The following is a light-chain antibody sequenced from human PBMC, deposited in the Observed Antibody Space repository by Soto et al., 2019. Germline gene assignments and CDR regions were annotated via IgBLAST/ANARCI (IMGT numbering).Light chain of an antibody. J-gene: IGKJ1*01. V-gene: IGKV3-20*01. CDR1: QSVSSSF. CDR3: QQYDSSPRK. Sequence: EIVLTQSPGTLSLSPGERATLSCRASQSVSSSFLAWYQQKPGQAPRLLIYGASSRATGIPDRVSGSGSGTDFTLTISRLEPEDFAVYYCQQYDSSPRKFGQGTEVEIK. CDR2: GAS.